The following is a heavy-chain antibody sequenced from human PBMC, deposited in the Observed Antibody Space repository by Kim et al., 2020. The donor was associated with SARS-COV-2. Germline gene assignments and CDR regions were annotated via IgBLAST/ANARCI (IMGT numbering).Heavy chain of an antibody. V-gene: IGHV4-39*01. Sequence: SETLSLTCTVSGGSISSSSYYWGWIRQPPGKGLEWIGSIYYSGSTYYNPSLKSRVTISVDTSKNQFSLKLSSVTAADTAVYYCARPFRSRLLWFGEGLAFDIWGQGTMVTVSS. CDR1: GGSISSSSYY. D-gene: IGHD3-10*01. CDR2: IYYSGST. CDR3: ARPFRSRLLWFGEGLAFDI. J-gene: IGHJ3*02.